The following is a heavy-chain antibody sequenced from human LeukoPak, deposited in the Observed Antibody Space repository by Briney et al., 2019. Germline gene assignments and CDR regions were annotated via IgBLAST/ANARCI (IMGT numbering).Heavy chain of an antibody. J-gene: IGHJ4*02. CDR3: AIGTPVHGIFDY. CDR1: GYTFIDYY. V-gene: IGHV1-2*06. CDR2: INPNSGGT. Sequence: ASVKVSCKASGYTFIDYYMQWVRQAPGQGLEWMGRINPNSGGTDYAQKFQGRVTMTRDTSISTAYMELSSLRSDDTAVYHCAIGTPVHGIFDYWGQGTLVTVSS. D-gene: IGHD1-1*01.